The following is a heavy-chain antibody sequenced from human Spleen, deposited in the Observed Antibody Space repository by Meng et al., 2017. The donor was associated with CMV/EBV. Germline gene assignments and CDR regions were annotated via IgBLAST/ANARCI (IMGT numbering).Heavy chain of an antibody. CDR1: GYTLTSHD. V-gene: IGHV1-46*01. CDR2: INPSDGAT. CDR3: ARDIRTLIVGPTNPDY. D-gene: IGHD1-26*01. Sequence: GYTLTSHDMHWVRQAHGQGLEGMGIINPSDGATSYAQKFQGRVTMTRDTSTSTVYMELSSLRSADTAVYYCARDIRTLIVGPTNPDYWGQGTLVTVSS. J-gene: IGHJ4*02.